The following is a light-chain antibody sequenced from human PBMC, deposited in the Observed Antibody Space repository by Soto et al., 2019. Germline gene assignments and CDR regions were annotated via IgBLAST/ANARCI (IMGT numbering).Light chain of an antibody. V-gene: IGKV3-20*01. CDR3: QQYGSSPPIT. Sequence: VMTPSASTLSESPWATATLSCRARRSVSSSYLAWYQQKPGQAPRLLIYGASSRATGIPDRFSGSGSGTEFTLTISRLQPEDFAVYYCQQYGSSPPITFGQGTRLEIK. J-gene: IGKJ5*01. CDR1: RSVSSSY. CDR2: GAS.